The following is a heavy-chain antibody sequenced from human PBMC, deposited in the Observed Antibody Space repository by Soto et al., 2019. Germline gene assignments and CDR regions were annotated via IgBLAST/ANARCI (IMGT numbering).Heavy chain of an antibody. Sequence: GESLKISCRTSEYRFTSYWIAWVRQMPGKGLEWMGIIFPSDSDTRYSPSFQGQVTISADRSTSTVFLQWASLKASDTAAYFCARKDKSGYFNWFDPWGQGTLVTVSS. V-gene: IGHV5-51*01. D-gene: IGHD3-22*01. CDR2: IFPSDSDT. CDR3: ARKDKSGYFNWFDP. J-gene: IGHJ5*02. CDR1: EYRFTSYW.